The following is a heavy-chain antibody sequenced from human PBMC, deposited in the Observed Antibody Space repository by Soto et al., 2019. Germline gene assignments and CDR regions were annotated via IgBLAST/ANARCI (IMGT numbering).Heavy chain of an antibody. CDR2: ISGSGGST. CDR1: GFTFSSYA. J-gene: IGHJ6*02. CDR3: AKVRAAGTRYYYYGMDV. Sequence: EVQLLESGGGLVQPGGSLRLSCAASGFTFSSYAMSWVRQAPGKGLEWVSAISGSGGSTYYADSVKGRFTISRDNSKNTLYLQMNSLRAEDTAVYYCAKVRAAGTRYYYYGMDVWGQGTTVTVSS. D-gene: IGHD6-13*01. V-gene: IGHV3-23*01.